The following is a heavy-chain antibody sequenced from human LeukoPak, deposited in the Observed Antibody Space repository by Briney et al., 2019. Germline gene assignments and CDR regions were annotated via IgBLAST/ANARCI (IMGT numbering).Heavy chain of an antibody. CDR3: AREVYSGYDVYYYGMDV. CDR1: GFTFSSYA. V-gene: IGHV3-33*08. J-gene: IGHJ6*02. Sequence: GGSLRLSCAASGFTFSSYAMSWVRQAPGKGLEWVAVIWYDGSNKYYADPVKGRFTISRDNSKNTLYLQMNSLRAEDTAVYYCAREVYSGYDVYYYGMDVWGQGTTVTVSS. D-gene: IGHD5-12*01. CDR2: IWYDGSNK.